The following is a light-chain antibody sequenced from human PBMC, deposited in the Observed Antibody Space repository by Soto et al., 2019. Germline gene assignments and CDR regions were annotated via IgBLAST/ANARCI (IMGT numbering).Light chain of an antibody. V-gene: IGLV2-11*01. CDR3: CSYAGSYTYV. Sequence: QSALTQPRSVSGSPGQSVTISCTGTSSDVGGYKYVSWYQQHPGKAPKLMIYNVSRRPSGVPDRFSGSKSGNTASLTISGIQAEDEADYYCCSYAGSYTYVFGTGTKVTVL. CDR2: NVS. CDR1: SSDVGGYKY. J-gene: IGLJ1*01.